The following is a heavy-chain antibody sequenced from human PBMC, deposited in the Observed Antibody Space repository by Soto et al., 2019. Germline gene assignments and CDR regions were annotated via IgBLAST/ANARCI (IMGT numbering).Heavy chain of an antibody. J-gene: IGHJ2*01. V-gene: IGHV3-23*01. Sequence: EVQLLESGGGLVQPGGSLRLSCVASGFTFSSYAMNWVRQAPGKGLEWVSVISGSGDSTYYADSVKGRFTISRDNSKNSVYRQMNSLRAEDTAVYYCARRERGWYFDLWGRGTRVTVSS. CDR1: GFTFSSYA. CDR2: ISGSGDST. CDR3: ARRERGWYFDL.